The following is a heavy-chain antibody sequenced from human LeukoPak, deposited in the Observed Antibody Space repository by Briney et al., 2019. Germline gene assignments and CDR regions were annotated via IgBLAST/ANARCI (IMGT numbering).Heavy chain of an antibody. Sequence: ASVKVSCKASGGTFSSYAISWVRQAPGQGLEWMGGIIPIFGTANYAQKFQGRVTITTDESTSTAYMELSSLRSEDTAVYYCARDLRYYYDSSGYSHAFDIWGQGTMVTDSS. CDR1: GGTFSSYA. CDR3: ARDLRYYYDSSGYSHAFDI. V-gene: IGHV1-69*05. D-gene: IGHD3-22*01. CDR2: IIPIFGTA. J-gene: IGHJ3*02.